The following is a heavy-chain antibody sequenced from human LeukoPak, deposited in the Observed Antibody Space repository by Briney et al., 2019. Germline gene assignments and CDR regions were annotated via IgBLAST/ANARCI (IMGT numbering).Heavy chain of an antibody. CDR1: GGTFSSYA. J-gene: IGHJ4*02. CDR3: ARDRQDFWSGYSNYYFDY. CDR2: IIPIFGTA. V-gene: IGHV1-69*01. Sequence: ASVKVSCKASGGTFSSYAISRVRQAPGQGLEWMGGIIPIFGTANYAQKFQGRVTITADESTSTAYMELSSLRSEDTAVYYCARDRQDFWSGYSNYYFDYWGQGTLVTVSS. D-gene: IGHD3-3*01.